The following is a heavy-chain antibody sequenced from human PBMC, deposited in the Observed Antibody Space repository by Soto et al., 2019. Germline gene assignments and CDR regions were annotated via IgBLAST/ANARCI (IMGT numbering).Heavy chain of an antibody. Sequence: ASVKVSCKVSGYTLTELSMHWVRQAPGKGLEWMGGFDPEDGETIYAQKFQGRVTMTEDTSTDTAYMELSSLRSEDTAVYYCPTFILPTGYLSQKRDGFDPWGPGTLVTSPQ. D-gene: IGHD3-3*01. CDR2: FDPEDGET. CDR3: PTFILPTGYLSQKRDGFDP. V-gene: IGHV1-24*01. CDR1: GYTLTELS. J-gene: IGHJ5*02.